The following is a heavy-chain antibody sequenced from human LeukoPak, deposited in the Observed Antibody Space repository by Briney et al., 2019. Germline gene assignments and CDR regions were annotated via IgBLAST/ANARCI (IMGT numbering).Heavy chain of an antibody. CDR3: ARRGRAAGYYYYYMDV. CDR2: INPNSGGT. D-gene: IGHD6-13*01. V-gene: IGHV1-2*02. CDR1: GYTFTGYY. J-gene: IGHJ6*03. Sequence: GVSVTVSCKASGYTFTGYYMHWVRQAPGQGLEWMGWINPNSGGTNYAQKFQGRVTMTRDTSISTAYMELSSLRSEDTAVYYCARRGRAAGYYYYYMDVWGKGTTVTVSS.